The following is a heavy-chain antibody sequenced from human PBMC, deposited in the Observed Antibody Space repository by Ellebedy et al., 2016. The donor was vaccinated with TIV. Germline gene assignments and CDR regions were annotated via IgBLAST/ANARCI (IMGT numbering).Heavy chain of an antibody. D-gene: IGHD3-9*01. CDR1: GFTFSSCW. V-gene: IGHV3-74*01. CDR2: INSDGSTT. Sequence: GESLKISXAASGFTFSSCWMHWVRQAPGKGLVWVSRINSDGSTTNYADSVKGRFTVSRDNAKNTLYLQMNSLRVEDTAVYYCARGQGILTSYYIFDYWGQGTLVTVSS. CDR3: ARGQGILTSYYIFDY. J-gene: IGHJ4*02.